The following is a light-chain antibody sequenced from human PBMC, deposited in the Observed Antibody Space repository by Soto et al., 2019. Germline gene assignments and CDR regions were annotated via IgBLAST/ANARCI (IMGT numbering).Light chain of an antibody. CDR1: QSVRGN. Sequence: EIVMTQSPATLSVSPGERATLSCRASQSVRGNLAWYQQKPGQSPRPLIYGVSTRATCIPARFSGSGSGTEFTLTISRLQSEDFAVYYCQQYNTWPFITFGQVTRLEIK. V-gene: IGKV3-15*01. CDR3: QQYNTWPFIT. CDR2: GVS. J-gene: IGKJ5*01.